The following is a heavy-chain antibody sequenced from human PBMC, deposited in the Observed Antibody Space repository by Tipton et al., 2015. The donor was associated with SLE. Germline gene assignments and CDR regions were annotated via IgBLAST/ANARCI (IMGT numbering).Heavy chain of an antibody. CDR3: ARCSGYDREAFDI. Sequence: TLSLTCTVSGGSISSSSYYWGWIRQPPGKGLEWIGSIYYSGSTYYNPSLKSRVTISVDTSKNQFSLKLSSVTAADTAVYYCARCSGYDREAFDIWGQGTIVTVSS. CDR1: GGSISSSSYY. CDR2: IYYSGST. J-gene: IGHJ3*02. V-gene: IGHV4-39*07. D-gene: IGHD5-12*01.